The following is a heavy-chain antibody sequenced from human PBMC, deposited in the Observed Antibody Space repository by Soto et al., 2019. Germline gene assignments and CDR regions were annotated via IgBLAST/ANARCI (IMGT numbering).Heavy chain of an antibody. Sequence: MRLSCAASGFTFSYYSMNWVRQAPGKGLEWVSYISSTSTTIYYADFVEGRFTISRDNAKNSLSLQMNSLRDEDTAVYYCARARDFWSGSYNYYFYGMDVWGQGTTVTVSS. D-gene: IGHD3-3*01. CDR2: ISSTSTTI. J-gene: IGHJ6*02. CDR1: GFTFSYYS. V-gene: IGHV3-48*02. CDR3: ARARDFWSGSYNYYFYGMDV.